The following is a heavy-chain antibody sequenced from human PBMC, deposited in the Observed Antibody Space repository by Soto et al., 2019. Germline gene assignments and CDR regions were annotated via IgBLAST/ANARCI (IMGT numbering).Heavy chain of an antibody. CDR1: GFTFSSYG. V-gene: IGHV3-30*18. Sequence: QVQLVESGGGVVQPGRSLRLSCAASGFTFSSYGMHWVRQAPGKGLEWVAVISYDGSNKYYADSVKGRFTISRDNSKNTLYLQMNSLRAEDTAVYYCAKDPNSSGWYGDWVYWDQGTLVTVSS. J-gene: IGHJ4*02. CDR3: AKDPNSSGWYGDWVY. D-gene: IGHD6-19*01. CDR2: ISYDGSNK.